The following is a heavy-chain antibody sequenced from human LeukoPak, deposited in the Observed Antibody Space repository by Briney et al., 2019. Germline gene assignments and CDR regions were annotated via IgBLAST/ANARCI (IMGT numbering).Heavy chain of an antibody. Sequence: QAGGSLRLSCAASGFTFSSYWMSWVRQAPGKGLEWVANIKQDGSEKYYVDSVKGRFTISRDNSKRTLFLQMNSLRAEDTAFYYCAKAELGVDTFLDYWGQGTLVTVSS. CDR3: AKAELGVDTFLDY. V-gene: IGHV3-7*03. D-gene: IGHD3-3*01. J-gene: IGHJ4*02. CDR2: IKQDGSEK. CDR1: GFTFSSYW.